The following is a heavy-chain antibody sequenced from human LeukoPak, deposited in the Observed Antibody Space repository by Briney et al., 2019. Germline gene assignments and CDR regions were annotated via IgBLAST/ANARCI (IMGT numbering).Heavy chain of an antibody. CDR3: ARRSSGWYLDPPDY. Sequence: PGGTLRLSCAASGFTFSNYGMSWVRQAPGKGLEWVSGISGGSTDYADSVKGRLTISRDNSKNTLYLQMNSLRAEDTAVYYCARRSSGWYLDPPDYWGQGTLVTVSS. J-gene: IGHJ4*02. V-gene: IGHV3-23*01. CDR2: ISGGST. CDR1: GFTFSNYG. D-gene: IGHD6-19*01.